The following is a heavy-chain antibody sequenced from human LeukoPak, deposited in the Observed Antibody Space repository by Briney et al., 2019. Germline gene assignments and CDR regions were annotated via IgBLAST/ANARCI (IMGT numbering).Heavy chain of an antibody. Sequence: QPGGSLRLSCAASGLTFSSHWMHWVRQAPGKGLVWVSRITNDGSSTTYADSVKGRFTISRDNAKNMLYLQVNSLRDEDTAVYYCARGGTQQLVSFDYWGQGTLVTVSS. D-gene: IGHD6-13*01. V-gene: IGHV3-74*01. CDR2: ITNDGSST. J-gene: IGHJ4*02. CDR3: ARGGTQQLVSFDY. CDR1: GLTFSSHW.